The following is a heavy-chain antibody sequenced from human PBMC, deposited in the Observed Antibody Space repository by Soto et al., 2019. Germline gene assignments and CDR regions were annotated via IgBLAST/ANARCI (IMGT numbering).Heavy chain of an antibody. J-gene: IGHJ6*02. V-gene: IGHV3-7*03. CDR2: IKQDGSEK. CDR1: GFTFSSYW. Sequence: EVQLVESGGGLVQPGGSLRLSCAASGFTFSSYWMSWVRQAPGKGLEWVANIKQDGSEKYYVDSVKGRFTISRDNAKNSLYLQMNSLRAEDTAVYYCARELGYCSSTSCRYYYYGMDVWGQGTTVTVSS. D-gene: IGHD2-2*01. CDR3: ARELGYCSSTSCRYYYYGMDV.